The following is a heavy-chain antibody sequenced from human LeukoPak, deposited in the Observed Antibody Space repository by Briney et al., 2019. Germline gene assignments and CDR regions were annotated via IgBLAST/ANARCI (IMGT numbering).Heavy chain of an antibody. CDR3: ARVLSLAQNPDDYYCYGMDV. Sequence: GGSLRLSCAASGFTFSSYAMHWVRQAPGKGLEWVAVISYDGSNKYYADSVKGRFTISRDNSKNTLYLQMNSLRAEDTAVYYCARVLSLAQNPDDYYCYGMDVWGQGTTVTVSS. V-gene: IGHV3-30-3*01. D-gene: IGHD3-16*02. CDR1: GFTFSSYA. J-gene: IGHJ6*02. CDR2: ISYDGSNK.